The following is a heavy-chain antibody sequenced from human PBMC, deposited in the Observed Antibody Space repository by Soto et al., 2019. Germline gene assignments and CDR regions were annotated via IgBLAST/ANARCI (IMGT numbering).Heavy chain of an antibody. D-gene: IGHD3-10*01. Sequence: QITLKESGPTLVKPTQTLTLTCTFSGFSLSTSGVGVGWIRQPPGKALEWLALIYWDDDKRYSPSLKSRLTITKDTSKNQVVLTMTNMDPVDTATYYCAHSEIITMVRGVIMGNWFDPWGQGTLVTVSS. CDR2: IYWDDDK. J-gene: IGHJ5*02. V-gene: IGHV2-5*02. CDR3: AHSEIITMVRGVIMGNWFDP. CDR1: GFSLSTSGVG.